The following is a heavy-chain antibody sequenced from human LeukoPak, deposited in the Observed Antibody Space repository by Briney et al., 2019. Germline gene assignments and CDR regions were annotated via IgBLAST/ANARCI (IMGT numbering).Heavy chain of an antibody. D-gene: IGHD1-26*01. CDR1: GYTFTDFY. V-gene: IGHV1-2*06. J-gene: IGHJ5*02. Sequence: ASVKVSCKASGYTFTDFYIHWVRQAPGQGLEWMGLIHPNTGDTYFAQKFRGRVIMTRDTSISTAYMELNRLTSDDTAVYYCARDYSGSYNHWAQGTLVTISS. CDR2: IHPNTGDT. CDR3: ARDYSGSYNH.